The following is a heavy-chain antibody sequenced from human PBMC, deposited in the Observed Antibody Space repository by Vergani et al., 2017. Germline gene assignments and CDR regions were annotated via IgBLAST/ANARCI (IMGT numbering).Heavy chain of an antibody. CDR2: ITSSSSYI. V-gene: IGHV3-21*01. J-gene: IGHJ6*02. CDR1: GFTFSSYS. Sequence: EVQLVESGGGLVKPGGSLRLSCAASGFTFSSYSMNWVRHAPGKGLEWVSSITSSSSYIYYADSVKGRFTISRDNAKNSLYLQMNSLRAEDTAVYYCARDPTWYDILTGYSSYYYYGMDVWGQGTTVTVSS. CDR3: ARDPTWYDILTGYSSYYYYGMDV. D-gene: IGHD3-9*01.